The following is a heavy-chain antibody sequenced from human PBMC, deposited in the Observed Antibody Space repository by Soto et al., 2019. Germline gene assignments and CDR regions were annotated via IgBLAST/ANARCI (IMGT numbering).Heavy chain of an antibody. V-gene: IGHV4-61*01. Sequence: QVQLQESGPGLVKPSETLSLTCTVSGVSVNSGTYYWSWIRQPPGKGLEWIGYISYTGSTNYNPSLKCRVSISIDTSKNQFSLKLSSVTAADTAVYYCTRSLGQLSPFDYWGQGTLVTVSS. D-gene: IGHD1-1*01. CDR1: GVSVNSGTYY. CDR2: ISYTGST. J-gene: IGHJ4*02. CDR3: TRSLGQLSPFDY.